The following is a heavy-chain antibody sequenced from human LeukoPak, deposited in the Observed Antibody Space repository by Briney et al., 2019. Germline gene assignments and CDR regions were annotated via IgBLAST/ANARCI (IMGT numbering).Heavy chain of an antibody. V-gene: IGHV4-61*03. J-gene: IGHJ5*02. CDR2: IYYSGTT. CDR1: GGSISSSSYY. Sequence: SETLSLTCTVSGGSISSSSYYWTWIRQIPGKGLEWIGYIYYSGTTTYNPSLKSRVTISIDMSNNHFSLNLRSVTAADKAVYYCARDSGPWGVFDPWGQGALVTVSS. CDR3: ARDSGPWGVFDP. D-gene: IGHD3-10*01.